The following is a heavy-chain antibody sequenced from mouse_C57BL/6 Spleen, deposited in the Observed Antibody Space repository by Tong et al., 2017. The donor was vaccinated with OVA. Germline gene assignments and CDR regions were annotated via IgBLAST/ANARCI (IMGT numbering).Heavy chain of an antibody. CDR3: TTRGTAQALYAMDY. J-gene: IGHJ4*01. Sequence: EVQLQESGAELVRPGASVKLSCTASGFNIKDYYMHWVKQRPEQGLEWIGRIDPEDGDTEYAPRFQGKATMTADTSYNTAYLQLSSLTSEDTAVYYCTTRGTAQALYAMDYWGQGTSVTVSS. CDR1: GFNIKDYY. D-gene: IGHD3-2*02. V-gene: IGHV14-1*01. CDR2: IDPEDGDT.